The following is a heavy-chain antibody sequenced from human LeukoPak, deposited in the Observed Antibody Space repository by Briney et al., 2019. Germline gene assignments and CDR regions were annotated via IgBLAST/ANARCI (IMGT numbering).Heavy chain of an antibody. CDR2: ISGSGGST. CDR3: AKIIVVVPAAAYRDDY. Sequence: GGSLRLSCAASGFTFSSYAMSWVRQAPGKGLEWVSAISGSGGSTYYADSVKGRFTISRDNSKSTLYLQMNSLRAEDTAVYYCAKIIVVVPAAAYRDDYWGQGTLVTVSS. V-gene: IGHV3-23*01. D-gene: IGHD2-2*01. J-gene: IGHJ4*02. CDR1: GFTFSSYA.